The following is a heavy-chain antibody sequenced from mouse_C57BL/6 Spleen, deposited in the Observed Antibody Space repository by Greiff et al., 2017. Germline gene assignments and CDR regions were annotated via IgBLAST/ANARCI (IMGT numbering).Heavy chain of an antibody. D-gene: IGHD1-1*01. Sequence: QVQLKESGAELVKPGASVKLSCKASGYTFTSYWMHWVQQRPGRGLEWIGRIDPNSGGTKYNEQFKSKATLTVDKPSSTAYMQLSSLTSEDAAVYYCARTPSTVVAPLTGNFDVWGTGTTVTVSS. CDR3: ARTPSTVVAPLTGNFDV. V-gene: IGHV1-72*01. CDR1: GYTFTSYW. J-gene: IGHJ1*03. CDR2: IDPNSGGT.